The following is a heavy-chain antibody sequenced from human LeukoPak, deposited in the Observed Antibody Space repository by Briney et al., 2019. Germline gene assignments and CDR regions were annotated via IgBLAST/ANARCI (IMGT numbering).Heavy chain of an antibody. D-gene: IGHD3-10*01. V-gene: IGHV3-23*01. CDR3: VKRVDTSGDYGYFDS. Sequence: GDSLRLSCAASGFTFNNFAMSWVRRAPGEGLEWVSGISATGLSTYYPDSVKGRFTVSRDNSNNTLYLQMNSLRAEDTAIYYCVKRVDTSGDYGYFDSWGQGTLVTVPS. J-gene: IGHJ4*02. CDR1: GFTFNNFA. CDR2: ISATGLST.